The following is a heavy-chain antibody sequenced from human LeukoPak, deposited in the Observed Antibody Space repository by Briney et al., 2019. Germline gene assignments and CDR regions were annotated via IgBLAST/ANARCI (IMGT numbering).Heavy chain of an antibody. V-gene: IGHV6-1*01. CDR1: GDSVSSNSAA. Sequence: SQTLSLTFAISGDSVSSNSAAWNWLRQSPSRGLEWLGRTYYRSKWYNDYAVSVKSRITINPDTSKNQFSLQLNSVTPEDTAVYYCARDCHSTSCYFNWFDPWGQGTLVTVSS. CDR2: TYYRSKWYN. J-gene: IGHJ5*02. D-gene: IGHD2-2*01. CDR3: ARDCHSTSCYFNWFDP.